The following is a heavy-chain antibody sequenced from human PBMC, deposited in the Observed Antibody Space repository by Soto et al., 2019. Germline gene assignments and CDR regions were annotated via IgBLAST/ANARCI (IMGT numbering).Heavy chain of an antibody. CDR3: ARKGGYDFWSGYYQDYYYYMDV. Sequence: ASETLSLTCAVYGGSFSGYYWSWIRQPPGKGLEWIGEINHSGSTNYNPSLKSRVTISVDTSKNQFSLKLSSVTAADTAVYYCARKGGYDFWSGYYQDYYYYMDVWGKGTTVTVSS. CDR1: GGSFSGYY. V-gene: IGHV4-34*01. D-gene: IGHD3-3*01. CDR2: INHSGST. J-gene: IGHJ6*03.